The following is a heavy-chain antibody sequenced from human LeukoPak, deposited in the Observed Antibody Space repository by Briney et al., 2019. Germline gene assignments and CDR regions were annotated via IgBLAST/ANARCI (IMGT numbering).Heavy chain of an antibody. CDR2: IYHSGST. D-gene: IGHD5-24*01. Sequence: PETLSLTCALSGYSISSGYYWGWIRQPPGKGLEWIGSIYHSGSTYYNPSLKSRVTISVDTSKNQFSLKLSSVTAADTAVYYCARTIDGYNPDFDYWGQGTLVTVSS. CDR3: ARTIDGYNPDFDY. J-gene: IGHJ4*02. CDR1: GYSISSGYY. V-gene: IGHV4-38-2*01.